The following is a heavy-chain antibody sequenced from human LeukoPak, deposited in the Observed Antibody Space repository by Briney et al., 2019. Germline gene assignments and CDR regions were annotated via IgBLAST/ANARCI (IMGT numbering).Heavy chain of an antibody. Sequence: ASVKVSCKASGYTFTNYEIMWVRQATGQGTEWMGWMNSNSGNTGYAQKFQGRVTMTRDTSINTAYMELHSLTSEDTAVYYCARGRGGTVVRGYLDYWGQGTLVTVSS. D-gene: IGHD3-10*01. CDR1: GYTFTNYE. V-gene: IGHV1-8*01. CDR2: MNSNSGNT. J-gene: IGHJ4*02. CDR3: ARGRGGTVVRGYLDY.